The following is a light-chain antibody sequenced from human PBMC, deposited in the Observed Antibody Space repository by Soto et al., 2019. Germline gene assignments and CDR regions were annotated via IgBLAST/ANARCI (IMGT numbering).Light chain of an antibody. J-gene: IGLJ1*01. CDR2: ECS. CDR3: CPYAFISTFHV. Sequence: QSALTQPASVSGSPGQSITISCTGTSSYVESYNLLSWYQQHPGKAPKLMIYECSKRPSGVSNRFSVSKSGNTASLTISGLQGEYEADSYCCPYAFISTFHVFGTGTKVTVL. V-gene: IGLV2-23*01. CDR1: SSYVESYNL.